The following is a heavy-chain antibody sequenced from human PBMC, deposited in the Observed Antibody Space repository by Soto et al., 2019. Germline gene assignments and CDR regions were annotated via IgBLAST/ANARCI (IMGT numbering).Heavy chain of an antibody. D-gene: IGHD6-13*01. V-gene: IGHV5-51*01. J-gene: IGHJ6*03. CDR2: IYPGDSDT. CDR3: ARLDGYYHYMDV. Sequence: GESLKISCKGSGYSFTSYWIGWVRQMPGKGLEWMGIIYPGDSDTRYSPSFQGQVTISADKSIGTAYLQLSSVTAADTAVYYCARLDGYYHYMDVWGKGTTVTVSS. CDR1: GYSFTSYW.